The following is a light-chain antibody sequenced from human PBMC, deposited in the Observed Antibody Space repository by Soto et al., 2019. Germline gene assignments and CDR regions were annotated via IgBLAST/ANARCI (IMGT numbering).Light chain of an antibody. CDR1: QSVSSTY. V-gene: IGKV3-20*01. CDR3: QQYGSSLLT. Sequence: VLTQSPGTLSLSPGERATLSCRASQSVSSTYLAWYQQKPGQAPRLLIYGASSRATGIPDRFSGSGSGTDFTLTISRLEPEDFAVYYCQQYGSSLLTFGGGTKVAIK. CDR2: GAS. J-gene: IGKJ4*01.